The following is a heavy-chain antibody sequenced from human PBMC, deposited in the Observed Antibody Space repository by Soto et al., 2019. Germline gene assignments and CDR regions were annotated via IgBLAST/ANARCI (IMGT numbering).Heavy chain of an antibody. J-gene: IGHJ6*02. V-gene: IGHV1-69*06. Sequence: QVLLVQSGAEVKKPGSSVKVSCKASGGTFNSYAISWVRQAPGQGLEWMGGIIPIFGTPQYAQRSQGRVTISADMSTDTVYLELRSDDTAVYYCAGSDYTDLNFYALDVWGRGTPVIVSS. CDR1: GGTFNSYA. CDR2: IIPIFGTP. D-gene: IGHD4-17*01. CDR3: AGSDYTDLNFYALDV.